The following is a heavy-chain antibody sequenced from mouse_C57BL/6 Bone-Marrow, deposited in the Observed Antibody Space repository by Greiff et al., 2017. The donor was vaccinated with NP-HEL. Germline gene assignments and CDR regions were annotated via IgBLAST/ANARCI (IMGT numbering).Heavy chain of an antibody. Sequence: DVMLVESGEGLVKPGGSLKLSCAASGFTFSSYAMSWVRQTPEKRLEWVAYISSGGDYIYYADTVTGRFTISRDNARNTLYLQMSSRKSEDTAMYYCTRAGGYGRSGPYAMDYWGQGTSVTVSS. CDR1: GFTFSSYA. V-gene: IGHV5-9-1*02. D-gene: IGHD1-1*02. CDR3: TRAGGYGRSGPYAMDY. CDR2: ISSGGDYI. J-gene: IGHJ4*01.